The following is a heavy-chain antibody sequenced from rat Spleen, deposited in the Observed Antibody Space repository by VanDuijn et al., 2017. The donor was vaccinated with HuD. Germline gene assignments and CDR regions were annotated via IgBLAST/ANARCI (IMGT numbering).Heavy chain of an antibody. J-gene: IGHJ2*01. CDR3: TRDRIITRAAISVHYFDD. V-gene: IGHV5-22*01. CDR1: GFTFSNYY. Sequence: EVQLVESGGGLVQPGRSMKLSCAASGFTFSNYYMAWVRQAPTKGLEWVAYISYEGSSTYYGDSVKGRFTISRDNAKSTLYLQMNSLRSEDTATYYCTRDRIITRAAISVHYFDDWGQGVMVTVSS. CDR2: ISYEGSST. D-gene: IGHD1-2*01.